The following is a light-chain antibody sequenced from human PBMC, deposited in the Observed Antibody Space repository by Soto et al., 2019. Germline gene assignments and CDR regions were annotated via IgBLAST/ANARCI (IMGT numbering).Light chain of an antibody. Sequence: DIQMTQSPSTLSASVGDRITITCRASESVGAWLAWYQQKPGKAPKALIYHASTLESGVPPRFSGSGSGTDFTLTISSLQPDDFATYYCQHYNNYPLTFGGGTKVDIK. CDR2: HAS. J-gene: IGKJ4*01. CDR3: QHYNNYPLT. CDR1: ESVGAW. V-gene: IGKV1-5*01.